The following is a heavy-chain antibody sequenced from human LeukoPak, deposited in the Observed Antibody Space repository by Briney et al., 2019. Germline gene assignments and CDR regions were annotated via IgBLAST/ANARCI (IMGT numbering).Heavy chain of an antibody. CDR3: AKASPSSGWGIDFDY. V-gene: IGHV3-9*01. Sequence: PGGSLRLSCAASGFTFDDYAMHWVRQAPGKGLEWVSGISWNSGSIGYADSVKGRFTISRDNAKNSLYLQMNSLRAEDTALYYCAKASPSSGWGIDFDYWGQGTLVTVSS. J-gene: IGHJ4*02. CDR1: GFTFDDYA. D-gene: IGHD6-19*01. CDR2: ISWNSGSI.